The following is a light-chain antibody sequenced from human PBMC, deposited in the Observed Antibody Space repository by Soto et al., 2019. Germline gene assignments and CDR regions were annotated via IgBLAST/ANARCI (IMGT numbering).Light chain of an antibody. J-gene: IGKJ1*01. Sequence: MTQSPSSLSASVVDRVSITCLASQSISSYLNWYLQKPGQSPQLLIYLGSNRASGVPDRFSGSGSGTDFTLKISRVEAEDVGVYHCMQALRAPPTFGQGTKVDIK. V-gene: IGKV2-28*01. CDR1: QSISSY. CDR2: LGS. CDR3: MQALRAPPT.